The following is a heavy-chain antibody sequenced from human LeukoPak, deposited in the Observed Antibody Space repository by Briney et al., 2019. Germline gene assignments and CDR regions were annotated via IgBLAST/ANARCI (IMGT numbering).Heavy chain of an antibody. CDR3: AKDPASGYCTGGTSYDSPFDS. CDR2: ITASAGTT. D-gene: IGHD2-15*01. J-gene: IGHJ4*02. V-gene: IGHV3-23*01. CDR1: GFTFSTYA. Sequence: PGGSLRLSCAASGFTFSTYAMTWVRQAPGKGLEWVSLITASAGTTYYADSVKGRFTISRDNYTLFLQMNSLRAEDTALYYCAKDPASGYCTGGTSYDSPFDSWGQGTLVTVSS.